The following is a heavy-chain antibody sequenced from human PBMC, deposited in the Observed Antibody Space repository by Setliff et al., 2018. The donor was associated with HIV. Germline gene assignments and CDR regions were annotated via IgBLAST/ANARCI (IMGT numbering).Heavy chain of an antibody. CDR2: MNPKSGNT. D-gene: IGHD6-19*01. CDR3: ARGTAVADTNTQPFKY. J-gene: IGHJ4*02. CDR1: GYNFTSHD. V-gene: IGHV1-8*01. Sequence: ASVKVSCKASGYNFTSHDINWVRQAPGQGLEWMGWMNPKSGNTGYARKFQGRVTMTRKTSISTAYMELRSLRSDDTAVYYCARGTAVADTNTQPFKYWGQGALVTVSS.